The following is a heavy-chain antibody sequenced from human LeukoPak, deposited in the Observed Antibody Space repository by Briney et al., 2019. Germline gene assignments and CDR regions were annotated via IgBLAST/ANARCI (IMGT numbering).Heavy chain of an antibody. CDR3: AAERYFDWLLYDY. CDR1: GYTFTDYY. Sequence: ASVKVSCKVSGYTFTDYYMHWVQQAPGKGLEWMGLVDPEDGETIYAEKFQGRVTITADTSTDTAYMELSSLRSEDTAVYYCAAERYFDWLLYDYWGQGTLVTVSS. V-gene: IGHV1-69-2*01. CDR2: VDPEDGET. J-gene: IGHJ4*02. D-gene: IGHD3-9*01.